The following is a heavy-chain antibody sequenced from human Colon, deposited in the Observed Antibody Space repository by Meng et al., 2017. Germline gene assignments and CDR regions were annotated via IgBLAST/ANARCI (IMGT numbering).Heavy chain of an antibody. J-gene: IGHJ4*02. CDR2: IYYSGST. Sequence: SETLSLTCPVSGGSISSYSWSWIRQPPGKGLEWIEYIYYSGSTNYSPSLKSRVTISVDTSKNQFSLKLSSVTAADTAVYYCARVCANDDILTGWGQGTLVTVSS. D-gene: IGHD3-9*01. CDR1: GGSISSYS. V-gene: IGHV4-59*01. CDR3: ARVCANDDILTG.